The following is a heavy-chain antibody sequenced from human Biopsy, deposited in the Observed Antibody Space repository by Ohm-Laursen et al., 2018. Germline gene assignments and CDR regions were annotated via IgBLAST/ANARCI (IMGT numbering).Heavy chain of an antibody. J-gene: IGHJ4*02. CDR1: GDSVSSGSFY. Sequence: GTLSLTCPASGDSVSSGSFYWTWIRQPPGQGLEYIGYIYDRGSTANYNPSLESRVTMSVDMPKNQFSLKLSSVTAADTAIYYCARGMRSSGWPYFDSWGQGTLVTVSS. V-gene: IGHV4-61*01. CDR2: IYDRGST. CDR3: ARGMRSSGWPYFDS. D-gene: IGHD6-19*01.